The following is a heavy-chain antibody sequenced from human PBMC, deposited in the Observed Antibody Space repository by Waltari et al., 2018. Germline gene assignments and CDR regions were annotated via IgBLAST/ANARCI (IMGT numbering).Heavy chain of an antibody. D-gene: IGHD1-26*01. CDR2: IRYDGSNK. J-gene: IGHJ4*02. V-gene: IGHV3-30*02. CDR3: AKGGGSYYGFDY. Sequence: QVQLVESGGGVVQPGVSLRLSCAASGFTFSSYGMHWVRQAPGKGLEWVAFIRYDGSNKYYADSVKGRFTISRDNSKNTLYLQMNSLRAEDTAVYYCAKGGGSYYGFDYWGQGTLVTVSS. CDR1: GFTFSSYG.